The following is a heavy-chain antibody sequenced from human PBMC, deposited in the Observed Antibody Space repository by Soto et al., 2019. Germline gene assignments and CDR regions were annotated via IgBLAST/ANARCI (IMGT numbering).Heavy chain of an antibody. D-gene: IGHD5-12*01. V-gene: IGHV4-39*01. CDR2: IYYSGST. Sequence: SETLSLTCTVSGGSISSSSYYWGWIRQPPRKGLEWIGSIYYSGSTYYNPSLKSRVTISVDTSKNQFSLKLSSVTAADTAVYYCARRYSGYEKYYFDYWGQGTLVTVSS. CDR3: ARRYSGYEKYYFDY. CDR1: GGSISSSSYY. J-gene: IGHJ4*02.